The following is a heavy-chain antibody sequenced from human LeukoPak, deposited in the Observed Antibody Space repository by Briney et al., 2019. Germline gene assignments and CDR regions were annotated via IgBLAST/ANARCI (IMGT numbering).Heavy chain of an antibody. CDR3: AKDMGPTYYYDSSGSNYYYYYGMDV. Sequence: GRSLRLSCAASGFTFDDYAMHWVRQAPGKGLEWVSGISWNSGSIGYADSVKGRFTISRDNAKNSLYLQMNSLSAEDTGLYYCAKDMGPTYYYDSSGSNYYYYYGMDVWGQGTTVTVSS. CDR2: ISWNSGSI. CDR1: GFTFDDYA. D-gene: IGHD3-22*01. J-gene: IGHJ6*02. V-gene: IGHV3-9*01.